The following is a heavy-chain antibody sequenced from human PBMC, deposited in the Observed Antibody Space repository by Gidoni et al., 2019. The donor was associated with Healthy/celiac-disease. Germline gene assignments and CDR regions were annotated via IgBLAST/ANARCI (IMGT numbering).Heavy chain of an antibody. D-gene: IGHD2-15*01. CDR2: MNPNSGNT. Sequence: QVQLVQSGAEVKKPGASVKVSCKASGYTFTRSDINWVRQATGQGLEWMGWMNPNSGNTGYAQKFQGRVTMTRNTSISTAYMELSSLRSEDTAVYYCARGGYCSGGSCYNNYYYYGMDVWGQGTTVTVSS. CDR1: GYTFTRSD. V-gene: IGHV1-8*01. CDR3: ARGGYCSGGSCYNNYYYYGMDV. J-gene: IGHJ6*02.